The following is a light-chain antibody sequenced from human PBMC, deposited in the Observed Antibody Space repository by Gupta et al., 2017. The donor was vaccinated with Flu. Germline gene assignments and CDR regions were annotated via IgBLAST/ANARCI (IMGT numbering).Light chain of an antibody. J-gene: IGLJ2*01. V-gene: IGLV2-23*01. CDR1: GSDVGSYDL. CDR3: SSYAGSSILV. Sequence: QSALTQPASVSGSPGQSVTISCAGTGSDVGSYDLVSWYQQYPGKAPQLIIYEDNKRPSGVSDRFSGSKSAFTASLTISGLQADDEADYYCSSYAGSSILVFGGGTKLAVL. CDR2: EDN.